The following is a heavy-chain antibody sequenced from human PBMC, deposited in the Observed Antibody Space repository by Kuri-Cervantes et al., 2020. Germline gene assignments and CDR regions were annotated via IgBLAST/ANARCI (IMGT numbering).Heavy chain of an antibody. V-gene: IGHV2-70*11. D-gene: IGHD2-15*01. CDR3: ARTVLGYCSGGSCYDGLVPFDY. J-gene: IGHJ4*02. CDR2: IDWDDDK. Sequence: GPTLVKPTQTLTLTCTFTVISLSTSGMCVSWIRQPPGKALEWLARIDWDDDKYYSTTLKTMLTISKDTSKYQVVLTMTNMDPVDTATYYCARTVLGYCSGGSCYDGLVPFDYWGQGTLVTVSS. CDR1: VISLSTSGMC.